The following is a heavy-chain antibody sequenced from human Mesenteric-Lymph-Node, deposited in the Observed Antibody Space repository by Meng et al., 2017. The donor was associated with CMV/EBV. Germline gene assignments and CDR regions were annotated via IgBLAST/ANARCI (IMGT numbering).Heavy chain of an antibody. J-gene: IGHJ4*02. CDR3: ARRYSSGYYYFDY. Sequence: GSLRLSCAVYGGSFSGHYWSWIRQPPGKGLEWIGEINDSGSTNYNPSLKSRFTISVDTSKNQFSLKLSSVTAADTAVYFCARRYSSGYYYFDYWGQGSLVTVSS. CDR1: GGSFSGHY. V-gene: IGHV4-34*01. D-gene: IGHD6-19*01. CDR2: INDSGST.